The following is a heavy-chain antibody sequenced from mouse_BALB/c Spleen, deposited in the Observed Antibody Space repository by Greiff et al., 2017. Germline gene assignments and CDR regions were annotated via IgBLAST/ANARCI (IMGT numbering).Heavy chain of an antibody. D-gene: IGHD2-1*01. CDR3: TREFYGNPHYYAMDY. CDR2: ISSGGSYT. J-gene: IGHJ4*01. CDR1: GFTFSSYT. Sequence: EVKLMESGGGLVKPGGSLKLSCAASGFTFSSYTMSWVRQTPEKRLEWVATISSGGSYTYYPDSVKGRFTISRDNAKYTLYLQMSSLKSEDTAMYYCTREFYGNPHYYAMDYWGQGTSVTVSS. V-gene: IGHV5-6-4*01.